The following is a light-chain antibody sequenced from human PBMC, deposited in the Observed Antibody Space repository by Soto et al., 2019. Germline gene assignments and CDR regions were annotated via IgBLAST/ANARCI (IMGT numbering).Light chain of an antibody. CDR2: GAS. J-gene: IGKJ1*01. Sequence: EIILTQSPASLSVSPGERATLSCRASQSVNNNLAWYQQKPGQAPRLLIYGASTRATGIPGRFRGSGSGTEFTLTITSLQSEDFATYYCQQSYSTPPTFGQGTKVEIK. V-gene: IGKV3-15*01. CDR1: QSVNNN. CDR3: QQSYSTPPT.